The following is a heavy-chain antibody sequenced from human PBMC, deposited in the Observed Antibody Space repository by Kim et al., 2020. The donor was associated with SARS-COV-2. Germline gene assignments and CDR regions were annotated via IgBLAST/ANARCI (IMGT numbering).Heavy chain of an antibody. J-gene: IGHJ5*02. CDR3: ARDDFWSGYYLRNWFDP. Sequence: SETLSLTCTVSGGSISSSSYYWGWIRQPPGKGLEWIGSIYYSGSTYYNPSLKSRVTISVDTSKNQFSLKLSSVTAADTAVYYCARDDFWSGYYLRNWFDPWGQGTLVTVSS. D-gene: IGHD3-3*01. V-gene: IGHV4-39*07. CDR2: IYYSGST. CDR1: GGSISSSSYY.